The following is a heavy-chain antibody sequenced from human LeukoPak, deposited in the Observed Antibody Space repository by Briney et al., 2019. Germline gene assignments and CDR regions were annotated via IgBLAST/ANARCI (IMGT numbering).Heavy chain of an antibody. CDR1: GDSISCCY. V-gene: IGHV4-4*07. D-gene: IGHD5-12*01. CDR3: VRQGYDYGAFNA. J-gene: IGHJ5*02. Sequence: SDTLSLTCAVSGDSISCCYWTWIRQSAGKGLEWIGRIFITGSTNYNPSLQGRVTMSVDRSKSQFSLRLSSVTAADTAIYYCVRQGYDYGAFNAWGQGTLVTVSS. CDR2: IFITGST.